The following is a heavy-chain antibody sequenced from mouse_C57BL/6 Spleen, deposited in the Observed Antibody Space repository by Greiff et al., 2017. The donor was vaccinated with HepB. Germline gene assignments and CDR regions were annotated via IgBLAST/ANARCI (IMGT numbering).Heavy chain of an antibody. CDR2: IYPGDGDT. D-gene: IGHD1-1*01. CDR1: GYAFSSYW. J-gene: IGHJ2*01. Sequence: LVESGAELVKPGASVKISCKASGYAFSSYWMNWVKQRPGKGLEWIGQIYPGDGDTNYNGKFKGKATLTADKSSSTAYMQLSSLTSEDSAVYFCARFTTVVADYWGQGTTLTVSS. CDR3: ARFTTVVADY. V-gene: IGHV1-80*01.